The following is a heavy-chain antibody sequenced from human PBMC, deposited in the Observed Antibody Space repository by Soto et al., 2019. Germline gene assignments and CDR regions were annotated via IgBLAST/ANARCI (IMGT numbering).Heavy chain of an antibody. V-gene: IGHV3-23*01. CDR3: AKRKYYDHSVLWDY. D-gene: IGHD3-22*01. CDR1: GFSLSSYA. Sequence: PGGSLRLSCAAAGFSLSSYAVSWVRQAPGKGLEWVSSISSTGDSTYYADSVKGRFTISRDNADNTLCLQMSSLRAEDTAIYYCAKRKYYDHSVLWDYWGQGTLVTVSS. J-gene: IGHJ4*02. CDR2: ISSTGDST.